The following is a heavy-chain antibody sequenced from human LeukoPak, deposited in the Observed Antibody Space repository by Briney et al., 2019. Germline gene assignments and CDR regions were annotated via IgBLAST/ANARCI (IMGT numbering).Heavy chain of an antibody. Sequence: GGSLRLSCAASGFTFSTYNMNWVRQAPGKGLEWLSYISTDSSSIYYADSVKGRFTISRDNAKNSLYLQMNSLRDEDTAVYFCAREVLTGSYYIDFWGQGTLVTVSS. CDR2: ISTDSSSI. D-gene: IGHD3-10*01. J-gene: IGHJ4*02. V-gene: IGHV3-48*02. CDR3: AREVLTGSYYIDF. CDR1: GFTFSTYN.